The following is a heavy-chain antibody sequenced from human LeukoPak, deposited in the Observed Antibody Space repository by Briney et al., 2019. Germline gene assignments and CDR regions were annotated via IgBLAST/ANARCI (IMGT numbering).Heavy chain of an antibody. CDR3: ARGRLRWRYFDY. CDR1: GGSFIGYY. J-gene: IGHJ4*02. D-gene: IGHD4-23*01. V-gene: IGHV4-34*01. Sequence: SETLSLTCALYGGSFIGYYWSWIRQPPGKGLEWIGEINHSGSTNYNPSLKRRVTISVDTSKHQFSLKLSSVTAADTAVYYCARGRLRWRYFDYWGQGTLVTVSS. CDR2: INHSGST.